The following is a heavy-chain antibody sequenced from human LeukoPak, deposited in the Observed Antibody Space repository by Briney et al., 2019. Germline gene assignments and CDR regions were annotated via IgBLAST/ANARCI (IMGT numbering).Heavy chain of an antibody. CDR1: GFTFSSYG. D-gene: IGHD6-19*01. CDR2: ISYDGSKA. Sequence: GGPLRLSCAASGFTFSSYGMLWVRQAPGKGREWVAVISYDGSKAYYADSVTGRFTISRDNSKTTLYLKMNSLRAEDTAVYYCARGAVAGDYWGQGTLVTVSS. V-gene: IGHV3-33*01. J-gene: IGHJ4*02. CDR3: ARGAVAGDY.